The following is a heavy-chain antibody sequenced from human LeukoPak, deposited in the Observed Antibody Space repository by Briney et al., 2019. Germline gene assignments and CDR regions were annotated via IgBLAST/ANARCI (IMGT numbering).Heavy chain of an antibody. Sequence: ASVKVSCKASGYTFTGYYMHWVRQAPGQGLEWMGWINPNSGGTNYAQKFQGRVTMTRDTSISTAYMEPSRLRSDDTAVYYCARAARITMVRGVYDYWGQGTLVTVSS. V-gene: IGHV1-2*02. CDR2: INPNSGGT. D-gene: IGHD3-10*01. J-gene: IGHJ4*02. CDR3: ARAARITMVRGVYDY. CDR1: GYTFTGYY.